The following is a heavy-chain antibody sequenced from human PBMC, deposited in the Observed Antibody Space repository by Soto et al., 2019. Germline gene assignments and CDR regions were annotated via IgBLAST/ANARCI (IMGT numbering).Heavy chain of an antibody. CDR2: IIPYYNTL. CDR3: ASGASRWYPYFFDS. Sequence: QAQVVQSGAEVRKPGSSVKLSCKASEGTFNSYAIAWVRQAPGQGLEWMGGIIPYYNTLNYAQKFQDRVTMTADDSTNTVYMELSSLRSDDKAVYFCASGASRWYPYFFDSWAQGTLVTVSS. V-gene: IGHV1-69*01. CDR1: EGTFNSYA. D-gene: IGHD6-13*01. J-gene: IGHJ4*02.